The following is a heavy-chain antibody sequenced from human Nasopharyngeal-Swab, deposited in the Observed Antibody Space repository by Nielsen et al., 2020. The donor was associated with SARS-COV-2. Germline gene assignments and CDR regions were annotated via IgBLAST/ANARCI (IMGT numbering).Heavy chain of an antibody. J-gene: IGHJ4*02. D-gene: IGHD2-21*01. CDR2: ISSSSSYT. V-gene: IGHV3-11*06. Sequence: GESLKISCAASGFTFSDYYMSWIRQAPGKGLEWVSYISSSSSYTNYADSVKGRFTISRDNAKNSLYLQMNSLRAEDTAVYYCANYSPSDYWGQGTLVTVSS. CDR1: GFTFSDYY. CDR3: ANYSPSDY.